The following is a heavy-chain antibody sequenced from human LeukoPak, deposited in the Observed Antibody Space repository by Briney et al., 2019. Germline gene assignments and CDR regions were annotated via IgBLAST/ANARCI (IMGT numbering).Heavy chain of an antibody. D-gene: IGHD1-26*01. Sequence: PGGSLRLSCAASKFTFTNYWMSWVRLAPGKGLEWVANIKQDGSERYYVDSVKDRFTISRDNTENSLYLQMNSLRAEDTAVYYCARDIRLSYVGSTYFDHWGQGTLLTVSS. CDR3: ARDIRLSYVGSTYFDH. CDR2: IKQDGSER. J-gene: IGHJ4*02. V-gene: IGHV3-7*05. CDR1: KFTFTNYW.